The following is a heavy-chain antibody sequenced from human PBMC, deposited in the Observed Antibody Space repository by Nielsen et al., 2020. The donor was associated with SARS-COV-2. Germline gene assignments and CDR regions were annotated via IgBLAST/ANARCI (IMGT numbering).Heavy chain of an antibody. CDR2: ISGYNGDT. Sequence: ASVKVSCKASGYSFTSYSISWVRQAPGQGLEWMGLISGYNGDTKYAQKFQGRVTLNRDTSASTAYMELSSLRSEDTAVYYCARDRQKRFDFWGQGTLVTVSS. CDR1: GYSFTSYS. J-gene: IGHJ4*02. CDR3: ARDRQKRFDF. V-gene: IGHV1-18*04.